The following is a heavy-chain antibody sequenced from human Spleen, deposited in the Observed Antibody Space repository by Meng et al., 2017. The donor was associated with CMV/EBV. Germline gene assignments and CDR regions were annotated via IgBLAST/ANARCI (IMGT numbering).Heavy chain of an antibody. Sequence: GGSLRLSCAASGFTFDDYAMHWVRQAPGKGLEWVSGISWNSGSIGYADSVKGRFTISRDNAKNSLYLQMNSLRAEDTAVYYCAKDKAAARSDHNYYYYGMDVWGQGTTVTVSS. V-gene: IGHV3-9*01. J-gene: IGHJ6*02. CDR2: ISWNSGSI. CDR3: AKDKAAARSDHNYYYYGMDV. CDR1: GFTFDDYA. D-gene: IGHD6-6*01.